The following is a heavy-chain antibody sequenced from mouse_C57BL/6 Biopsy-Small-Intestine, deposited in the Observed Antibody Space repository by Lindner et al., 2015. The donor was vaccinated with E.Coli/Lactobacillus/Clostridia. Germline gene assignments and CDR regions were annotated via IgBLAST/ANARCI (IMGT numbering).Heavy chain of an antibody. J-gene: IGHJ4*01. CDR3: ARDYGDNSYHFDY. CDR2: ISAYNGNT. V-gene: IGHV1-81*01. D-gene: IGHD2-13*01. CDR1: GYTFTSFG. Sequence: SVKVSCKASGYTFTSFGISWVRQAPGQGLEWMGWISAYNGNTNYAQKLLGRVTMTTDTSTSTAYMEVRSLRSDDTAVYFCARDYGDNSYHFDYWGQGTLVTVSP.